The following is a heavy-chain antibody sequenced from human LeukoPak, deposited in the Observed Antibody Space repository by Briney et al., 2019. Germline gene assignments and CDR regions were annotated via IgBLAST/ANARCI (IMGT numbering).Heavy chain of an antibody. D-gene: IGHD3-16*01. Sequence: SGPALVKPTQTLTLTCTFSRFSLSTSGMRVSWIRQPPGKALEWLARIDWDDDKFYSTSLKTRLTSSKDTSKNQVVLTMTNMDPVDTATYYCARSPMGYFDYWGQGTLVTVSS. CDR1: RFSLSTSGMR. CDR2: IDWDDDK. CDR3: ARSPMGYFDY. V-gene: IGHV2-70*04. J-gene: IGHJ4*02.